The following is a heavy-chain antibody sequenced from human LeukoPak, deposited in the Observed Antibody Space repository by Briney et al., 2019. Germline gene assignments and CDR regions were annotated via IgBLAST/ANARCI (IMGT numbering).Heavy chain of an antibody. Sequence: SPGGSLRLSCAASGFAFSSYGMSWVRQAPGKALEWVSSITSSGTYIFYADSVKGRFTISRDNAKNSLYLQLNTLGPEDTAVYYCARDLRQLVAGDAFDIWGQGTMVTVSS. V-gene: IGHV3-21*01. D-gene: IGHD6-6*01. CDR1: GFAFSSYG. CDR2: ITSSGTYI. CDR3: ARDLRQLVAGDAFDI. J-gene: IGHJ3*02.